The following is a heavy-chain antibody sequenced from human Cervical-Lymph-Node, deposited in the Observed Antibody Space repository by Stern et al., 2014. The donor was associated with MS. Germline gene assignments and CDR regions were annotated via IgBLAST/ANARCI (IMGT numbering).Heavy chain of an antibody. Sequence: EVQLEESGGGLVKPGGSLRVSCAASGFVFRNDWMNWVRQAPGKGLEWVGRIKSNTDGGTIDYPAHVKGRFTISRDDSKNTLYLKMKSLKTEDTGLYFCATDVVPCGDTETDYWGQGTLVTVSS. V-gene: IGHV3-15*01. CDR3: ATDVVPCGDTETDY. CDR1: GFVFRNDW. CDR2: IKSNTDGGTI. J-gene: IGHJ4*02. D-gene: IGHD6-6*01.